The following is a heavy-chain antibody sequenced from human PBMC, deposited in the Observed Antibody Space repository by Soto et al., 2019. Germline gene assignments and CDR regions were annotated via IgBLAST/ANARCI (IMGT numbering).Heavy chain of an antibody. V-gene: IGHV4-59*12. CDR2: VSDSGST. Sequence: QVQLQQSGPGLVKPSETLSLMCTVSGGSITNYYWSWIRQSQAKGLEWIGYVSDSGSTKYNPSLKSRVTISVDTSKNQFSLKLTSVTAADTAVYYCARERVGHSAMDVWGQGTTVTVSS. J-gene: IGHJ6*02. CDR1: GGSITNYY. D-gene: IGHD1-26*01. CDR3: ARERVGHSAMDV.